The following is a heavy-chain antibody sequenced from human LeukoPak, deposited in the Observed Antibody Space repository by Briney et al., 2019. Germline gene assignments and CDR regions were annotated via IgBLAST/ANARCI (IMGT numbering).Heavy chain of an antibody. D-gene: IGHD3-10*01. J-gene: IGHJ6*02. Sequence: PGGSLRLSCAASGFTFSSYWMSWVRQAPGTGLEWVANINQDGNEKYSVDSVKGRFTVSRDNAKNSLYLEMNSLRADDTGAYYCALSMVRGPFSFYYYGVDVWGPGTAVTVSS. CDR1: GFTFSSYW. V-gene: IGHV3-7*01. CDR3: ALSMVRGPFSFYYYGVDV. CDR2: INQDGNEK.